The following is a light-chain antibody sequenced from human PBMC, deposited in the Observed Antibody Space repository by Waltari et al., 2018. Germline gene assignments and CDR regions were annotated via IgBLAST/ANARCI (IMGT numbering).Light chain of an antibody. J-gene: IGLJ2*01. CDR1: DLSQQY. CDR2: KDT. Sequence: SYELTQPPSVSVSPGQTAKITCSGDDLSQQYTTWYTQQPDRAPLLLIYKDTERPSGIAERFSGSSSVTTVTLTISGVQAEDEADYFCQSSDSSGAFFVFGGGTRLTVL. V-gene: IGLV3-25*03. CDR3: QSSDSSGAFFV.